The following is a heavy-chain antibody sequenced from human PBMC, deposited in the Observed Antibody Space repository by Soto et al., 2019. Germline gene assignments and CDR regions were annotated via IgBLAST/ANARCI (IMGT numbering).Heavy chain of an antibody. CDR3: AKGFCSSTRCLTYSYMDV. V-gene: IGHV3-9*01. J-gene: IGHJ6*03. Sequence: EVQLVESGGGLVQPGRSLRLSCAASGFSFDEYAMHWVRQAPGKGLERVSGISWNSGTMGYGDPVKGRFTISRDNAKNSLYLEMNSLRAEDTALYYCAKGFCSSTRCLTYSYMDVWGNGTTVTVSS. CDR2: ISWNSGTM. D-gene: IGHD2-2*01. CDR1: GFSFDEYA.